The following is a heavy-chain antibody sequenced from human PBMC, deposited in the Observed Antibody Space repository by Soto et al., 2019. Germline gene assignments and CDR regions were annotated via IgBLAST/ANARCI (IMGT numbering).Heavy chain of an antibody. CDR3: ARDSGFWSGYYPDSYYGMDV. V-gene: IGHV1-69*13. J-gene: IGHJ6*02. Sequence: SVKVSCKASGGTFSSYAISWVRQAPGQGLEWMGGIVPIFGTANYAQKFQGRVTITADESTSTAYMELSSLRSEDTAVYYCARDSGFWSGYYPDSYYGMDVWGQGTTVTVSS. CDR1: GGTFSSYA. D-gene: IGHD3-3*01. CDR2: IVPIFGTA.